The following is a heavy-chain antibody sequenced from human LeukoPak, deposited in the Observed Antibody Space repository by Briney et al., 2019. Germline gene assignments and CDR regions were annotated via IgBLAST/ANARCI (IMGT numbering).Heavy chain of an antibody. D-gene: IGHD2-21*02. Sequence: PGGSLRLSCAASGFTFSSYAIHWVRQAPGKGLEWVAVISYDGNNKYYADSVKGRFPISRDNSKNTLYLQMNSLRAEDTAVYYCARDSVAHCGGDCYSSWTFDYWGQGTLVTVSS. CDR1: GFTFSSYA. CDR2: ISYDGNNK. V-gene: IGHV3-30-3*01. J-gene: IGHJ4*02. CDR3: ARDSVAHCGGDCYSSWTFDY.